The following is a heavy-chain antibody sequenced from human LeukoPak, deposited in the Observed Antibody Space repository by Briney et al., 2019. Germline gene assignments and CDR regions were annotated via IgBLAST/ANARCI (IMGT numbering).Heavy chain of an antibody. CDR2: IYYGGNT. CDR1: GASISSSSYY. Sequence: SETLSLTCTVSGASISSSSYYWGWIRQPPGKGLEWIGSIYYGGNTYYNPSLKSRVTISVDTSKNQFSLKVSSVTAADTAMYYCARRANVDGYHYDYFDFWGQGSLVTVSS. D-gene: IGHD5-24*01. V-gene: IGHV4-39*07. CDR3: ARRANVDGYHYDYFDF. J-gene: IGHJ4*02.